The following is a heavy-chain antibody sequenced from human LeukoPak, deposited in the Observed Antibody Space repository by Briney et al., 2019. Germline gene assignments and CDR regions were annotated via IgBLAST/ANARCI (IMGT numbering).Heavy chain of an antibody. Sequence: KPSETLSLTCTVSGYSISSGYYWGWIRQPPGKGLEWIGSIYYSGSTYYNPSLKSRVTTSVDTSKNQFSLKLSSVTAADTAVYYCARDLGQQLVPFDYWGQGTLVTVSS. CDR2: IYYSGST. CDR3: ARDLGQQLVPFDY. J-gene: IGHJ4*02. D-gene: IGHD6-13*01. CDR1: GYSISSGYY. V-gene: IGHV4-38-2*02.